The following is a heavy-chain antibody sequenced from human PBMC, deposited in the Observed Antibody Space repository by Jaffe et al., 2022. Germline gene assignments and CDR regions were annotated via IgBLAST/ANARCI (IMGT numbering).Heavy chain of an antibody. V-gene: IGHV1-69*02. D-gene: IGHD3-10*01. CDR3: ARVLSYRGSGRNRSYEYFQH. CDR2: IIPILGIA. Sequence: QVQLVQSGAEVKKPGSSVKVSCKASGGTFSSYTISWVRQAPGQGLEWMGRIIPILGIANYAQKFQGRVTITADKSTSTAYMELSSLRSEDTAVYYCARVLSYRGSGRNRSYEYFQHWGQGTLVTVSS. CDR1: GGTFSSYT. J-gene: IGHJ1*01.